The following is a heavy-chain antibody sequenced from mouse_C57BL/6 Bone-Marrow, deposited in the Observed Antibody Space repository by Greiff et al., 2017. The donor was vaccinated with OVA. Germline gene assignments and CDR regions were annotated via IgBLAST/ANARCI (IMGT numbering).Heavy chain of an antibody. D-gene: IGHD1-1*01. V-gene: IGHV1-19*01. CDR2: INPYNGGT. CDR3: ARSGYYYGSRFDY. J-gene: IGHJ2*01. Sequence: EVKLQQSGPVLVKPGASVKMSCKASGYTFTDYYMNWVKQSHGKSLEWIGVINPYNGGTSYNQKFKGKATLTVDKSSSTAYMELNSLTSEDSAVYYCARSGYYYGSRFDYRGQGTTLTVSS. CDR1: GYTFTDYY.